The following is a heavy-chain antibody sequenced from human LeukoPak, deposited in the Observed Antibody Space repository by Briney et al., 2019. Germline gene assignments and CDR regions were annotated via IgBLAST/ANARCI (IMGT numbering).Heavy chain of an antibody. CDR2: ISYDGSDK. D-gene: IGHD1-1*01. J-gene: IGHJ4*02. V-gene: IGHV3-30*04. CDR1: GFTFGSYA. Sequence: GRSLRLSCEGSGFTFGSYAMNWVRQAPGKGLEWVALISYDGSDKQYADSVKGRFTISRDNAKNSLYLQMNSLRAEDTAVYYCARVGTGTRSYYFDYWGQGTLVTVSS. CDR3: ARVGTGTRSYYFDY.